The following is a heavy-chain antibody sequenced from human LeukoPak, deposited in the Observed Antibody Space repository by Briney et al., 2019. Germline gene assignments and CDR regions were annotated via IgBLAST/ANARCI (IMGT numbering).Heavy chain of an antibody. CDR3: ARDCGSTGCDY. J-gene: IGHJ4*02. V-gene: IGHV3-74*01. CDR2: ISNDGSTT. CDR1: GFTFSDYY. D-gene: IGHD2-2*01. Sequence: GGSLRLSCAASGFTFSDYYMSWIRQAPGKGLEWVSRISNDGSTTTYADSVRGRFTISRDNAKNTLYLQMNSLRAEDTAVYYCARDCGSTGCDYWGQGTLVTVSS.